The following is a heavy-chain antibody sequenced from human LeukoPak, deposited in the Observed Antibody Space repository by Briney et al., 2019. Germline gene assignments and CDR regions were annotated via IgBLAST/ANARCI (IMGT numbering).Heavy chain of an antibody. CDR3: AKDFHRLGEFDAFDI. V-gene: IGHV3-74*01. Sequence: GGSLRLSCAASGFTFSSYWMHWVRQVPGKGLVWVSLIHSDGSTIIYADSVKGRFTISRDNTKKTLYLQMDSLRAEDTALYYCAKDFHRLGEFDAFDIWGQGTMVTVSS. CDR2: IHSDGSTI. CDR1: GFTFSSYW. D-gene: IGHD3-16*01. J-gene: IGHJ3*02.